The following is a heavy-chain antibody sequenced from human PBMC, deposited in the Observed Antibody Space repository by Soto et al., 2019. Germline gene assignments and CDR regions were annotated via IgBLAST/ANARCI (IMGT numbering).Heavy chain of an antibody. CDR2: ISAYNGNT. CDR3: ARGAAAAGTVNYYYYYGMDV. V-gene: IGHV1-18*04. CDR1: SYTFTSYG. D-gene: IGHD6-13*01. J-gene: IGHJ6*02. Sequence: QVQLVQSGAEVKKPGASVKVSCKASSYTFTSYGISWVRQAPGQGLEWMGWISAYNGNTNYAQKLQGRVTMTTDTSTSTAYMELRSLRSDDTAVYYCARGAAAAGTVNYYYYYGMDVWGQGTTVTVSS.